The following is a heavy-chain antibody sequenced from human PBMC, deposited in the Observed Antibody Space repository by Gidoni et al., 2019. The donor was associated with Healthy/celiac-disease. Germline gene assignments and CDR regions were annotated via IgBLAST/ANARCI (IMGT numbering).Heavy chain of an antibody. V-gene: IGHV4-34*01. D-gene: IGHD1-7*01. CDR1: GGSFSGSY. CDR3: ASRGRYNWNYRAWFDP. Sequence: QVQLQRWGAGLLKPSETLSRTCAVYGGSFSGSYWSWIRQPPGKGLAWIGEINHSGSTNSNPSRKSRVPISVDTSKNQFSLKLSSVTAADTAVYYCASRGRYNWNYRAWFDPWGQGTLVTFSS. J-gene: IGHJ5*02. CDR2: INHSGST.